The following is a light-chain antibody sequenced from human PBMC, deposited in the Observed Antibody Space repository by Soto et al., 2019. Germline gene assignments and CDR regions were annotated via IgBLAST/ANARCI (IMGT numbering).Light chain of an antibody. Sequence: EIVFTQSPGTPSLSPGGRATLSCKTSQSRGSNFLAWYQHKPGQAPRLLIYASSNRATGIPDRFSGSASGTDFTLTINRLEPEDFAVYYCQLYGISPHFGQGTRLEIK. J-gene: IGKJ5*01. V-gene: IGKV3-20*01. CDR1: QSRGSNF. CDR3: QLYGISPH. CDR2: ASS.